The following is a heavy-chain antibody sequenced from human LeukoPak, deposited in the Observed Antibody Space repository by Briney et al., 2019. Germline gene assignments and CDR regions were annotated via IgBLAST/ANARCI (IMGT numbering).Heavy chain of an antibody. V-gene: IGHV4-34*01. CDR1: GESFSGYY. CDR3: ATGYYYVDY. J-gene: IGHJ4*02. Sequence: SETLSLTCAVYGESFSGYYWSWIRQPPGKGLELMGEINHSGSTNYNPSLKSRVTISVDTSKNQFSLKLSSVTAADTAVYYCATGYYYVDYWGQGTLVTVSS. D-gene: IGHD3-9*01. CDR2: INHSGST.